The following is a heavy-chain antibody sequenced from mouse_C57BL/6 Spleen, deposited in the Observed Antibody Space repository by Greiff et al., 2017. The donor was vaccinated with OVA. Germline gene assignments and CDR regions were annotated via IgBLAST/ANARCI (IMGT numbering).Heavy chain of an antibody. CDR2: IDPEDGET. CDR3: ATPSMKGSSYYVDY. Sequence: EVQLQQSGAELVKPGASVKLSCTASGFNIKDYYMHWVKQRTEQGLEWIGRIDPEDGETKYAPKFKGKATITADTSSNTAYLQLSSLTSEDTAVYYCATPSMKGSSYYVDYWGQGTTLTVSS. D-gene: IGHD2-10*02. V-gene: IGHV14-2*01. J-gene: IGHJ2*01. CDR1: GFNIKDYY.